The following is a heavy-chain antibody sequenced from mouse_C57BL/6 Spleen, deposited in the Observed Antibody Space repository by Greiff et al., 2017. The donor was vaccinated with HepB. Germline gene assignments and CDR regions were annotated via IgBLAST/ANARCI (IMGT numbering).Heavy chain of an antibody. CDR2: IHPNSGST. CDR3: ARDYYYGSSYVAWFAY. Sequence: QVQLQQPGAELVKPGASVKLSCKASGYTFTSYWMHWVKQRPGQGLEWIGMIHPNSGSTNYNEKFKSKATLTVDKSSSTAYMQLSSLTSEESAVYYCARDYYYGSSYVAWFAYWGQGTLVTVSA. V-gene: IGHV1-64*01. J-gene: IGHJ3*01. CDR1: GYTFTSYW. D-gene: IGHD1-1*01.